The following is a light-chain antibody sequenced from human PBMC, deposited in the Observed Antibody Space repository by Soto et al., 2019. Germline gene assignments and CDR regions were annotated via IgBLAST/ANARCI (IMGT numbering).Light chain of an antibody. J-gene: IGLJ2*01. CDR3: QAWATGIHI. CDR1: SRHNTNA. Sequence: QLVLTQSPSASASLGASVKLTCTLSSRHNTNAIAWHQQQPKKGPRFLMKVNSDGSHFKGDGIPDRFSGSSSGAARYPAISSLQSEDEADYCCQAWATGIHIFGGGTKLTVL. V-gene: IGLV4-69*01. CDR2: VNSDGSH.